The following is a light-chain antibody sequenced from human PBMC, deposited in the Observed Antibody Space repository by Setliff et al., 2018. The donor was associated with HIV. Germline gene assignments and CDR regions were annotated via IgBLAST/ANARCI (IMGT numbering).Light chain of an antibody. V-gene: IGLV2-14*03. Sequence: QSALTQPAPVSGSPGQSITISCTGTSSDVGGYNYVYWYQQHPGKAPKLRIYDVSNRPSGVSNRFSGSKSGNTASLTISGLQAEDEADYYCSSYTSTSTLFVFGTGTKSPS. CDR1: SSDVGGYNY. CDR2: DVS. CDR3: SSYTSTSTLFV. J-gene: IGLJ1*01.